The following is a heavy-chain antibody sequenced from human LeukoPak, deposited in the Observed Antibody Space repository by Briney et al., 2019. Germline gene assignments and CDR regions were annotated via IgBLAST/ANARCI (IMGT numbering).Heavy chain of an antibody. CDR2: ISAYNGNT. V-gene: IGHV1-18*01. D-gene: IGHD2-2*01. Sequence: ASVKVSCKASGYTFTSYGISWVRQAPGQGLEWMGWISAYNGNTNYAQKLQGRVTMTTDTSTSTAYMELRSLRSDDTAVYYCALLSSTKDYYYMDVWGKGTTVTVSS. CDR3: ALLSSTKDYYYMDV. J-gene: IGHJ6*03. CDR1: GYTFTSYG.